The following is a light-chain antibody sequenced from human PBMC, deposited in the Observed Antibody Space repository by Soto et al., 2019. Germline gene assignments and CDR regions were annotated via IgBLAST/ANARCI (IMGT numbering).Light chain of an antibody. J-gene: IGLJ3*02. V-gene: IGLV2-8*01. CDR3: CSYAGSYTLWV. CDR1: SSDVGGYDY. CDR2: EVT. Sequence: VLAQPPSASGSPGQSVAISCTGTSSDVGGYDYVSWYQQHPGKAPKLMIYEVTKRPSGVPDRFSGSKSGNTASLTIPGLQADDEADYYCCSYAGSYTLWVFGGGTKVTVL.